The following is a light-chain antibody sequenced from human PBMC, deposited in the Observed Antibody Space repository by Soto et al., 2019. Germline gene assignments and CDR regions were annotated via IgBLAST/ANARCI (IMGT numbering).Light chain of an antibody. Sequence: EIVMTQSPATLSVSPGETATLSCRASQSVTYNLAWYQQKPGQGPRLLIYGAFTRHTGIPARFSGSESGTEFTLTISSLQSEDFAVYYWQQYKNWPPLTFGGGTKVEIK. CDR1: QSVTYN. J-gene: IGKJ4*01. V-gene: IGKV3-15*01. CDR2: GAF. CDR3: QQYKNWPPLT.